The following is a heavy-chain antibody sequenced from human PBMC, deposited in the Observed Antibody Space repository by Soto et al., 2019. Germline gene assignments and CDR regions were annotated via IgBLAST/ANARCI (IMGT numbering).Heavy chain of an antibody. CDR3: ARGSYYYDNSGYFH. V-gene: IGHV4-34*01. CDR2: INHSGRT. J-gene: IGHJ4*02. CDR1: GGSFSGFF. Sequence: SETLSLTCAAQGGSFSGFFWTWSRQSPGKGLEWIGEINHSGRTNHNPSLKNRVTISVDTSKKQFSLKLSSVTAADTAVYYCARGSYYYDNSGYFHWGQGTPVTVSS. D-gene: IGHD3-22*01.